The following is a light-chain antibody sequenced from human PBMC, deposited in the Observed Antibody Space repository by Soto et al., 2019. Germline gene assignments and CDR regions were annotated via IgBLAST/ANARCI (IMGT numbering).Light chain of an antibody. J-gene: IGKJ4*01. Sequence: EIVLTQSPATLSLSPGERATLSCRASQSVSSYLAWYQQKPGQAPRLLVYDASTRATGIPARFSGSGSGTDFTLSISSLEPEDFAVYFCQQRSDWPLTFGGGTKVEMK. CDR2: DAS. V-gene: IGKV3-11*01. CDR3: QQRSDWPLT. CDR1: QSVSSY.